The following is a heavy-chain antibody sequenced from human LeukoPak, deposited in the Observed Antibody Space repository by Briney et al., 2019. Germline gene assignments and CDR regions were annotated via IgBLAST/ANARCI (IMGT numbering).Heavy chain of an antibody. D-gene: IGHD3-3*01. CDR3: ARGFLEWLLYPSNFDY. J-gene: IGHJ4*02. Sequence: ASVKVSCKASGYTFTGYYMHWVRQAPGQGLEWMGWINPNSGGTNYAQKFQGRVTMTRDTSTSTAYMELSRLRSDDTAVYYCARGFLEWLLYPSNFDYWGQGTLVTVSS. V-gene: IGHV1-2*02. CDR2: INPNSGGT. CDR1: GYTFTGYY.